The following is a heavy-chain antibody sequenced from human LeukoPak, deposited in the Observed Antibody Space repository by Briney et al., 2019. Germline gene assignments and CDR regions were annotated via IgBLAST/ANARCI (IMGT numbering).Heavy chain of an antibody. V-gene: IGHV3-11*01. CDR3: ARGDIASYYYSLEV. J-gene: IGHJ6*03. CDR2: ISSTGATI. D-gene: IGHD5-12*01. CDR1: GFTFSDFY. Sequence: PGGSLRLSCVASGFTFSDFYMTWIRQSPGKGLEWVSYISSTGATIYYADSVKGRFTISRDNAKNSLFLQMNSLRAEDTAVYYCARGDIASYYYSLEVWGTGTTVIISS.